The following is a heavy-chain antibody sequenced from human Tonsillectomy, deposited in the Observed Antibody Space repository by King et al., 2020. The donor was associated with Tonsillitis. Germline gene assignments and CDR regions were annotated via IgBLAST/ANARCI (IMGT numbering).Heavy chain of an antibody. CDR1: GFTFSTYG. CDR2: ISSDGYNR. Sequence: VQLVESGGGVVQPGRSVRLSCAASGFTFSTYGMHWVRQAPGKGLEWVAFISSDGYNRYYPDSVKGRFTISRDNSKNTLYLQMNSLRAEDTAVYYCAKDWWDVGLRIHYSMDVWGKGTTVTVSS. V-gene: IGHV3-30*18. J-gene: IGHJ6*03. CDR3: AKDWWDVGLRIHYSMDV. D-gene: IGHD4-17*01.